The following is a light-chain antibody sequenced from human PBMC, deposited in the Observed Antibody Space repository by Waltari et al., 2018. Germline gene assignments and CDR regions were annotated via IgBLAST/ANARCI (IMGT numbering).Light chain of an antibody. CDR3: NSYTSSSTLV. J-gene: IGLJ2*01. Sequence: QSALPQPASVSGSPGQSITISCTGTSSDVGAYNYVSWYQQHPGRAPKLMIYEVSKRPSGVSNRFSGSKSGNTASLTISGLQAEDEADYYCNSYTSSSTLVFGGGTKLTVL. V-gene: IGLV2-14*01. CDR1: SSDVGAYNY. CDR2: EVS.